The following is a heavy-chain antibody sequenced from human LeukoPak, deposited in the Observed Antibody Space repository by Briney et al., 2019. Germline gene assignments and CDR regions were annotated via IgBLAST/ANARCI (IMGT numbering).Heavy chain of an antibody. Sequence: ASVKVSCKASGHTFTSYYMHWVRQAPGQGLEWMGIINPSGGSTSYAQKFQGRVTMTRDTSTSTVYMELSSLRSEDTAVYYCATLVVGGYYFSGRSYYFDYWGQGTLVTVSS. J-gene: IGHJ4*02. CDR2: INPSGGST. CDR3: ATLVVGGYYFSGRSYYFDY. V-gene: IGHV1-46*01. CDR1: GHTFTSYY. D-gene: IGHD3-22*01.